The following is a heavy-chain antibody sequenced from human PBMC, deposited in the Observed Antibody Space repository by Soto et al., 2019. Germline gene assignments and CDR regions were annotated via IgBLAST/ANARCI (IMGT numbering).Heavy chain of an antibody. CDR3: AKGGRYDFWSGYYNFDY. D-gene: IGHD3-3*01. V-gene: IGHV3-9*01. J-gene: IGHJ4*02. CDR2: ISWNSGSI. CDR1: GFTFDDYA. Sequence: GGSLRLSCAASGFTFDDYAMHWVRQAPGKGLEWVSGISWNSGSIGYADSVKGRFTISRDNAKNSLYLQMNSLRAEDTALYYCAKGGRYDFWSGYYNFDYWGQGTLVTVSS.